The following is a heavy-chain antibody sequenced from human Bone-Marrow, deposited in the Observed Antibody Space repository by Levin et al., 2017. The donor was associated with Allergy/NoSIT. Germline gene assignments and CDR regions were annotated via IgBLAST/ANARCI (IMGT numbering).Heavy chain of an antibody. V-gene: IGHV3-48*01. D-gene: IGHD3-10*01. J-gene: IGHJ2*01. Sequence: LSLTCAASGFTFRSSSMNWVRQAPGKGLEWVSYISSSSSTIYYADSVKGRFTISRDNAKNSLYLQMNSLRAEDTAVYYCARDGFDYGSGSTWYFDLWGRGTLVTVSS. CDR1: GFTFRSSS. CDR2: ISSSSSTI. CDR3: ARDGFDYGSGSTWYFDL.